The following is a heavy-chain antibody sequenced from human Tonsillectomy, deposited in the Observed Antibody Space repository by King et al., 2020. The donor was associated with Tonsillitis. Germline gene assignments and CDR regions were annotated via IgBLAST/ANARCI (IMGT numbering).Heavy chain of an antibody. D-gene: IGHD7-27*01. V-gene: IGHV3-11*06. J-gene: IGHJ2*01. Sequence: VQLVESGGGLVKPVGSLRLSCAASGFTFSDYYMSWIRQAPGKGLEWVSYISSSSSYTNYAESVKGRFTISRDNAKNSLYLQMNSLRAEDTAVYYCARGLPNWGTSYWYFDLWGRGTLVTVSS. CDR3: ARGLPNWGTSYWYFDL. CDR2: ISSSSSYT. CDR1: GFTFSDYY.